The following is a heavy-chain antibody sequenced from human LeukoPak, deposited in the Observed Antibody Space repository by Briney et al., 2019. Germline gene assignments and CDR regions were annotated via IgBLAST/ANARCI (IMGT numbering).Heavy chain of an antibody. CDR2: INTNTGNP. J-gene: IGHJ6*03. CDR3: ASYRFGEADYYYMDV. V-gene: IGHV7-4-1*02. Sequence: ASVKVSCKASGYTFASYAMNWVRQAPGQGLEWMGWINTNTGNPTYAQGFTGRFVFSLDTSVSTAYLQISSLKAEDTAVYYCASYRFGEADYYYMDVWGKGTTVTVSS. D-gene: IGHD3-10*01. CDR1: GYTFASYA.